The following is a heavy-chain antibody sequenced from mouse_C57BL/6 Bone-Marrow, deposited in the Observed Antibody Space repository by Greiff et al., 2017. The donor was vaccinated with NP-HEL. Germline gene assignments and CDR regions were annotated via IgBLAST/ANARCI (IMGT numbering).Heavy chain of an antibody. CDR3: ARACRYPLFDY. Sequence: QVQLQQSGPELVKPGASVKISCKASGYAFSSSWMNWVTQRPGKGLEWIGRIYPGDGDTNYNGKFKVKATLTADKSSSTAYMQLSSLTSEDPAVYFCARACRYPLFDYWGQGTTLTVSS. V-gene: IGHV1-82*01. CDR2: IYPGDGDT. D-gene: IGHD1-1*01. CDR1: GYAFSSSW. J-gene: IGHJ2*01.